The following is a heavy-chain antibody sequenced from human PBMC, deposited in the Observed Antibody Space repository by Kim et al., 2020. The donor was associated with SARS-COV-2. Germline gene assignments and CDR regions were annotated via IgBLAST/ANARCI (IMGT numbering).Heavy chain of an antibody. D-gene: IGHD4-17*01. CDR3: ARGVPYGDYGGFDY. V-gene: IGHV3-33*01. CDR2: IWYDGSNK. CDR1: GFTFSSYG. J-gene: IGHJ4*02. Sequence: GGSLRLSCAASGFTFSSYGMHWVRQAPGKGLEWVAVIWYDGSNKYYADSVKGRFTISRDNSKNTLYLQMNSLRAEDTAVYYCARGVPYGDYGGFDYWGQGTLVTVSS.